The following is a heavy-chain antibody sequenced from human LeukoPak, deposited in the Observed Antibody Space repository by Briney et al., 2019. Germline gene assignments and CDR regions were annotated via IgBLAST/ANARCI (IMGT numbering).Heavy chain of an antibody. CDR1: GVSISNNY. CDR2: IYYSGST. CDR3: ASHKGF. Sequence: SETLSLTCTVSGVSISNNYWSWFRQPPGKGLEWIGYIYYSGSTNYNPSLKSRVTISVDTSKSQFSLKLSSVTAADTAVYYCASHKGFWGQGTLVTVSS. V-gene: IGHV4-59*01. J-gene: IGHJ4*02.